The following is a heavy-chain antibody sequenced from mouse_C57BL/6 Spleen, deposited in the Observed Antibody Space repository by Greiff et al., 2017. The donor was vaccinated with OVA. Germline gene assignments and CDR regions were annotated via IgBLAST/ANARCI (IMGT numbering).Heavy chain of an antibody. D-gene: IGHD1-1*02. CDR2: FDPSDSYT. CDR3: ARGGGNYFDY. Sequence: QVQLQQPGAELVMPGASVKLSCKASGYTFTSYWMHWVKQRPGQGLEWIGEFDPSDSYTNYNQKFKGKSTLTVDKSSSTAYMQLSSLTSEDSAVYYCARGGGNYFDYWGQGTTLTVSS. V-gene: IGHV1-69*01. CDR1: GYTFTSYW. J-gene: IGHJ2*01.